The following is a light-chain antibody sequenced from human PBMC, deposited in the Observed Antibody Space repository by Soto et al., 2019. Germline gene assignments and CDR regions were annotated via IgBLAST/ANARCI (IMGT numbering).Light chain of an antibody. CDR3: TSYTTSSTLV. Sequence: QSALTQPASVSGSPGQSITISCTGTSSDVGAYNYDSWYQQHPGKVPKLMIFDVDNRPSGVSNRFSGSKSGNTASLTISGLQADDEADYYCTSYTTSSTLVFGGGTKVTVL. CDR2: DVD. CDR1: SSDVGAYNY. V-gene: IGLV2-14*01. J-gene: IGLJ2*01.